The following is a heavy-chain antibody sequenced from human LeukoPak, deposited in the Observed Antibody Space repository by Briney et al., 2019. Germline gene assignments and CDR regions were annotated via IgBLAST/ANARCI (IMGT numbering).Heavy chain of an antibody. CDR1: GYTFTGYY. Sequence: ASVKVSCKASGYTFTGYYMHWVRQAPGQGLEWMGWINPNSGGTNYAQKFQGWVTMTRDTSISTAYMELSRLRSDDTAVYYCARAYSSGRQRGGAFDIWGQGTMVTVSS. D-gene: IGHD6-19*01. V-gene: IGHV1-2*04. CDR2: INPNSGGT. CDR3: ARAYSSGRQRGGAFDI. J-gene: IGHJ3*02.